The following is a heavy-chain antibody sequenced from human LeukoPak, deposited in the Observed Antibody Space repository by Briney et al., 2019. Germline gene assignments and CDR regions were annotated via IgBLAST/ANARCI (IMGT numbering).Heavy chain of an antibody. CDR1: GGSFSGYY. V-gene: IGHV4-34*01. Sequence: PSETLSLTCAVYGGSFSGYYWSWIRQPPGKGLEWIGEINHSGSTNYNPSLKSRVTISVDTSKNQFSLKLSSVTAADTAVYYCAKGGGAFGIFARYPSPTLNPGGEVFNSWGKETLVPSPQ. CDR2: INHSGST. D-gene: IGHD3-3*01. J-gene: IGHJ4*02. CDR3: AKGGGAFGIFARYPSPTLNPGGEVFNS.